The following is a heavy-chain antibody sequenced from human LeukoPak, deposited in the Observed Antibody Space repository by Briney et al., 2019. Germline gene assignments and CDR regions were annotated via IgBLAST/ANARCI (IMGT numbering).Heavy chain of an antibody. D-gene: IGHD6-19*01. V-gene: IGHV5-51*03. Sequence: KPGESLKISCKGSGYSFTSYWIGWVRQMPGKGLEWMRIIYPGDSDTRYSPSFQGQVTISADKSISTAYLQWSSLKASDTAMYYCASWSDSSGWYGGIDYWGQGTLVTVSS. CDR3: ASWSDSSGWYGGIDY. CDR2: IYPGDSDT. CDR1: GYSFTSYW. J-gene: IGHJ4*02.